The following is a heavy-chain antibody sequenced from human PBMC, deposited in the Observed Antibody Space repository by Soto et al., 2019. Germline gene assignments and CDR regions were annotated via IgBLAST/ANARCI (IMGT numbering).Heavy chain of an antibody. CDR3: TRSYGYTFGGSLDN. D-gene: IGHD5-18*01. J-gene: IGHJ4*02. CDR2: IITAFGTT. Sequence: QVQLVQSGPEVKKPGSSVKVSCNASGDTFNSYVITWVRQAPGQGLEWLGGIITAFGTTSYAQNFQDRLTITADEAATTDHMELSSLTSDDTAMYYCTRSYGYTFGGSLDNWGQGTLVTVSS. V-gene: IGHV1-69*01. CDR1: GDTFNSYV.